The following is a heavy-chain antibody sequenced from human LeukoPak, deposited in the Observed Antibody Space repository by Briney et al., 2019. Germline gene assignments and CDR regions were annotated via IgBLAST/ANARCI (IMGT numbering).Heavy chain of an antibody. CDR1: GYTFTSYG. CDR3: ARAYGIYCSSTSCSYNWFDP. D-gene: IGHD2-2*01. J-gene: IGHJ5*02. Sequence: ASVKVSCKASGYTFTSYGISWVRQAPGQGLGGLGGFSANIGNTNYAQKLQGRVTMTTDTSTSTAYMELRSLRSDDTAVYYCARAYGIYCSSTSCSYNWFDPWGQGTLVTVSS. V-gene: IGHV1-18*01. CDR2: FSANIGNT.